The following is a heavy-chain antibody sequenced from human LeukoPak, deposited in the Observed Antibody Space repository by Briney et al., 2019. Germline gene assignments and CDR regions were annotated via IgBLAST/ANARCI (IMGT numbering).Heavy chain of an antibody. Sequence: PSETRSLTCTVSGGSISSSSYYWGWIRQPPGKGLEWIGSIYYSGSTYYNPSLKSRVTISVDTSKNQFSLKLSSVTAADTAVYYCARQNSGFIAAAGRFDYWGQGTLVTVSS. CDR1: GGSISSSSYY. J-gene: IGHJ4*02. CDR3: ARQNSGFIAAAGRFDY. V-gene: IGHV4-39*01. CDR2: IYYSGST. D-gene: IGHD6-13*01.